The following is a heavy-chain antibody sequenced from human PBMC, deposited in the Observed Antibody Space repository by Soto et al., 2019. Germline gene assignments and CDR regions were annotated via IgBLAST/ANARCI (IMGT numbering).Heavy chain of an antibody. CDR2: IKQDGNEK. J-gene: IGHJ5*02. CDR3: ARVVGAPNWFDP. CDR1: GLTFSSNW. V-gene: IGHV3-7*04. D-gene: IGHD1-26*01. Sequence: GGSLRLSCAASGLTFSSNWMSWVRQAPGRGLECVANIKQDGNEKYYVDSVKGRFTISRDNAKNSLYLQMNSLRAEDTAVYYCARVVGAPNWFDPWGQGTLVTVSS.